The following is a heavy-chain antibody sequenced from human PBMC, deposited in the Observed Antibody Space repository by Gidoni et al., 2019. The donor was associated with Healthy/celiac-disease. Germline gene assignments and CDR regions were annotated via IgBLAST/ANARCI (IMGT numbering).Heavy chain of an antibody. CDR2: ISWNSGSI. CDR3: AKDRSPGSGWFDY. D-gene: IGHD6-19*01. Sequence: EVQLVESGGGLVQPGRSLRLSCAASGFTFDDYAMHWVRQAPGKGLEWVSGISWNSGSIGYADSVKGRFTISRDNAKNSLYLQMNSLRAEDTALYYCAKDRSPGSGWFDYWDQGTLVTVSS. V-gene: IGHV3-9*01. CDR1: GFTFDDYA. J-gene: IGHJ4*02.